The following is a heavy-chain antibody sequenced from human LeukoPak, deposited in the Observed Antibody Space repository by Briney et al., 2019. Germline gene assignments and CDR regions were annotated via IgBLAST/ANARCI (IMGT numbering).Heavy chain of an antibody. D-gene: IGHD6-19*01. CDR1: GGTFSSYA. CDR3: ARLISSGWNKNTLGY. J-gene: IGHJ4*02. CDR2: IIPILGIA. Sequence: SVTVSCKASGGTFSSYAISWVRQAPGQGLEWMGRIIPILGIANYARKFQGRVTITADKSTSTAYMELSSLRSEDTAVYYCARLISSGWNKNTLGYWGQGTLVTVSS. V-gene: IGHV1-69*04.